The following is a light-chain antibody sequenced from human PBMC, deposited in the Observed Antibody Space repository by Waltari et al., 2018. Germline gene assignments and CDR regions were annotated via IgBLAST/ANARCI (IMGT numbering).Light chain of an antibody. Sequence: QSVLTQPPSVSAAPGQRVTISCSGGSSNIGNNYVSWYRQFPGKAPNTIMYEKQGGPEGIHGRFAGAKSGTAATLDSTGLQAGDEDDYYCGTWDSSLSGAVFGGGTHLTVL. J-gene: IGLJ7*01. CDR3: GTWDSSLSGAV. CDR2: EKQ. CDR1: SSNIGNNY. V-gene: IGLV1-51*02.